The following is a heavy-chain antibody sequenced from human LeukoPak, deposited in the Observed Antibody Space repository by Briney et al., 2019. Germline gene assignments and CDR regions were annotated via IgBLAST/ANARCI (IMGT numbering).Heavy chain of an antibody. CDR3: ARAPLYCSGGTCQIDY. CDR2: INPNSGGT. J-gene: IGHJ4*02. V-gene: IGHV1-2*02. CDR1: GYTFTGDY. D-gene: IGHD2-15*01. Sequence: ASVKVSCKASGYTFTGDYIHWVRQAPGQGLEWMGWINPNSGGTNYAQKFEGRVSMTSDTSISTAYMELSRLRSDDTAVYYCARAPLYCSGGTCQIDYWGLGTLVTVSS.